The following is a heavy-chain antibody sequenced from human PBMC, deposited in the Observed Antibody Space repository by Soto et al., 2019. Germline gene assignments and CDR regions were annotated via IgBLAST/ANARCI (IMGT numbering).Heavy chain of an antibody. CDR3: AKNRNTGVAGTSCWFGP. D-gene: IGHD6-19*01. CDR1: GFIFSNYD. J-gene: IGHJ5*02. V-gene: IGHV3-23*01. Sequence: EGQLLESGGGLLQPGGSLRLSCAASGFIFSNYDMSWVRQAPGKGLEWVSGISVSGDTTYYADSVKGRFTISRDNSKNTLYLQMNTLRAEGTAVYYCAKNRNTGVAGTSCWFGPWGQGTLVTVSS. CDR2: ISVSGDTT.